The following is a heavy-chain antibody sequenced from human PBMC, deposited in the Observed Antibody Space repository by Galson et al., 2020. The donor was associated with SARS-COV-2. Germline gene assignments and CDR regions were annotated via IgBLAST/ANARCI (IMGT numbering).Heavy chain of an antibody. CDR1: GFIFSSSD. J-gene: IGHJ4*02. D-gene: IGHD1-26*01. CDR3: VRDGSSGSYK. V-gene: IGHV3-48*02. CDR2: INNRGSTI. Sequence: GESLKISCAASGFIFSSSDMNWVRQAPGKGLEWVAYINNRGSTIHYADSVKGRFTISRDNAKDSLSLQMNSLRDEDTATYYCVRDGSSGSYKWGQGTLVTVSS.